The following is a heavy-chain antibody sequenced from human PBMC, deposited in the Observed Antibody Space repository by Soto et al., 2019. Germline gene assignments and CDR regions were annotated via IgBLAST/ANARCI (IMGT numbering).Heavy chain of an antibody. Sequence: ASVKVSCKASGSTFTGYYMHWVRQAPGQGLEWMGWINPNSGGTNYAQKFQGRVTMTRDTSISTAYMELSRLRSDDTAVYYCARGGYYYDSSGYFFDYWGQGTLVTVYS. CDR3: ARGGYYYDSSGYFFDY. V-gene: IGHV1-2*02. CDR2: INPNSGGT. J-gene: IGHJ4*02. CDR1: GSTFTGYY. D-gene: IGHD3-22*01.